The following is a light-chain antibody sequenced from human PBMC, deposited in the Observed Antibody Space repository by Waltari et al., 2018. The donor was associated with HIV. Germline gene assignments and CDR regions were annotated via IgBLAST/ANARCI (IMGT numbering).Light chain of an antibody. CDR2: SND. Sequence: QSVLTQPPSASATPGQRFTLSCSGSSSTIGSNTVNWYQQFSGTAPKLLISSNDRRPSGVPDRFSGSKSGTSASLAITGLQSEDEADYYCAAWDDNLDAYVFGTGTKVTVL. J-gene: IGLJ1*01. V-gene: IGLV1-44*01. CDR1: SSTIGSNT. CDR3: AAWDDNLDAYV.